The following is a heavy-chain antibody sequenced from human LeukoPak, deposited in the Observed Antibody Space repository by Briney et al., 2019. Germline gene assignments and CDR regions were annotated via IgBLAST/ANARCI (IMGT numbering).Heavy chain of an antibody. Sequence: GGSLRLSCAASGFTFSSYAMSWVRQAPGKGLEWVSVISGSSHNTFYADSVKGRFTISRDNSKNTLYLQMNSLKAEDTAIYYCAKSSVIPRDSSTWYHYGMDVWGQGTTVTVSS. CDR3: AKSSVIPRDSSTWYHYGMDV. J-gene: IGHJ6*02. CDR2: ISGSSHNT. CDR1: GFTFSSYA. V-gene: IGHV3-23*01. D-gene: IGHD2/OR15-2a*01.